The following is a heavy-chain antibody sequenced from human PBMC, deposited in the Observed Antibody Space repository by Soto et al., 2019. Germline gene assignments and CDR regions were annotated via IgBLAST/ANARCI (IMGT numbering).Heavy chain of an antibody. J-gene: IGHJ6*02. CDR2: IYYSGST. CDR1: GAPINSISYY. Sequence: LALTCAVSGAPINSISYYWGWVRQSPGKGLEWIGSIYYSGSTYYNPSLKSRVTISVDTSKNHFSLKLRSVTAADTAVYFCATNFDSSGYYKDYGMDIWGQGAEVTVYS. V-gene: IGHV4-39*02. D-gene: IGHD3-22*01. CDR3: ATNFDSSGYYKDYGMDI.